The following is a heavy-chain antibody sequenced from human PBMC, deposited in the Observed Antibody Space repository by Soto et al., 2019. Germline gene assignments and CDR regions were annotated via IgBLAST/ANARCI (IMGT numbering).Heavy chain of an antibody. V-gene: IGHV6-1*01. CDR1: GDSVSSNSAA. D-gene: IGHD2-2*01. CDR3: ARGGIVVVPSAMYYGINV. CDR2: TYYRSKWYN. Sequence: SQTLSLTCAISGDSVSSNSAAWNWIRQSPSRGLEWLGRTYYRSKWYNDYAVSVKSRITINPDTSKNQFSLQLNSVTPEDTAVYDCARGGIVVVPSAMYYGINVWGQGTTVTVSS. J-gene: IGHJ6*02.